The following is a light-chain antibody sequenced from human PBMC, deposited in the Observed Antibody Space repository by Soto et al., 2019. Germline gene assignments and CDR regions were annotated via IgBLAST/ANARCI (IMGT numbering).Light chain of an antibody. CDR2: GVR. CDR3: SSFTTSRLYV. J-gene: IGLJ1*01. V-gene: IGLV2-14*01. CDR1: GHDIGAYDY. Sequence: QSALTQPTSVSGSPGQSIAIPCTGNGHDIGAYDYVSWYQQHPGKAPRLLIHGVRNRPPGISSRFSGFKSGLTASLTISGLQAEDEADYYCSSFTTSRLYVFGPGTKVTVL.